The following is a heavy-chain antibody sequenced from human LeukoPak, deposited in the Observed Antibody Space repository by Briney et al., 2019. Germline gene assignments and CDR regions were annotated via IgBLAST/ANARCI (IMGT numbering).Heavy chain of an antibody. V-gene: IGHV4-39*07. Sequence: PSETLSLTCTVSGGSISSSSYYWGWIRQPPGKGLEWIGSIYYSGSTYYNPSLKSRVTISVDTSKNQFSLKLSSVTAADTAVYYCARSSSGWYGTFFDYWGQGTLVTVSS. CDR2: IYYSGST. D-gene: IGHD6-19*01. J-gene: IGHJ4*02. CDR1: GGSISSSSYY. CDR3: ARSSSGWYGTFFDY.